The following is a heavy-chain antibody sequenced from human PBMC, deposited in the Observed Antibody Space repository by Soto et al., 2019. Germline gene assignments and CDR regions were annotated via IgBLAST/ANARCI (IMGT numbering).Heavy chain of an antibody. Sequence: QVQLVQSGAEVKKPGSSVKVSCKASGGTFSSYAISWVRQAPGQGLEWMGGIIALFGTANYAQKFQGRVTITAHESTSTAHRELSSLRSEDTAVYYRARPIKHTYSSHTYSYSGRAVCGQGTTGTVSS. CDR3: ARPIKHTYSSHTYSYSGRAV. V-gene: IGHV1-69*01. J-gene: IGHJ6*02. CDR1: GGTFSSYA. D-gene: IGHD5-18*01. CDR2: IIALFGTA.